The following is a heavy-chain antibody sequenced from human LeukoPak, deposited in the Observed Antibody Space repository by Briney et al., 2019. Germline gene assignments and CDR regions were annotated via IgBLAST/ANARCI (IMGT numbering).Heavy chain of an antibody. CDR2: IIPIFGTA. D-gene: IGHD7-27*01. V-gene: IGHV1-69*13. CDR3: ARTLTGDFDY. Sequence: GASVKVSCKASGGTFSSYAISWVRQAPGQGLEWMGGIIPIFGTANYAQKFQGRVTITADESTSTAYMELSSLRPEDTAVYYCARTLTGDFDYWGQGTLVTVSS. J-gene: IGHJ4*02. CDR1: GGTFSSYA.